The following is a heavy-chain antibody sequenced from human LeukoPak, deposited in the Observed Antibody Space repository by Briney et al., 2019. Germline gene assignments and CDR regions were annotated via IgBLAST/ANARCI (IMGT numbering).Heavy chain of an antibody. J-gene: IGHJ5*02. V-gene: IGHV4-4*07. CDR3: ARVDTDYDFWSGYPMHNWFDP. Sequence: ETLSLTCTVSGGSISSYYWSWIRQPAGKGLEWIGRIYTSGSTNYNPSLKSRATMSVDTSKNQFSLKLSSVTAADTAVYYCARVDTDYDFWSGYPMHNWFDPWGPGSLLTVSS. CDR2: IYTSGST. D-gene: IGHD3-3*01. CDR1: GGSISSYY.